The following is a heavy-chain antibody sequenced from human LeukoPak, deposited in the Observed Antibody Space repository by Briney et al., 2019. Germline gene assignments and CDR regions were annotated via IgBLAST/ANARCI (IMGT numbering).Heavy chain of an antibody. CDR1: GGTFSSYT. V-gene: IGHV1-69*04. Sequence: SVKVSCKASGGTFSSYTISWVRQAPGQGLEWMGRIIPILGIANYAQKFQGRVTITADKSTSTAYMELSGLRSEDTAVYYCAREDFWSGYNYWGQGTLVTVPS. CDR2: IIPILGIA. CDR3: AREDFWSGYNY. J-gene: IGHJ4*02. D-gene: IGHD3-3*01.